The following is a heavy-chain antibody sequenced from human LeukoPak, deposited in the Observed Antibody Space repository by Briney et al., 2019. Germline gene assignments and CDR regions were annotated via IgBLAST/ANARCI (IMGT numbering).Heavy chain of an antibody. D-gene: IGHD6-19*01. CDR1: GFTFSSYN. Sequence: GGSLRLSCAASGFTFSSYNMNWVRQAPGKGLEWVSSNSRSNNYIYYADSVRGRFTISRDNAKNSLYLQMNSMTAEDTAVYYCARDNPGSGWTQCFDYWGQGTLVTVSS. CDR2: NSRSNNYI. CDR3: ARDNPGSGWTQCFDY. J-gene: IGHJ4*02. V-gene: IGHV3-21*01.